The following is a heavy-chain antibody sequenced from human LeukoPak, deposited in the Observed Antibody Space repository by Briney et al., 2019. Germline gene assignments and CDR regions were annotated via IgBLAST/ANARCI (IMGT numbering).Heavy chain of an antibody. Sequence: PGGSLRLSCAASGFAFSSYWMSWFRQAPGKGLEWVADIKQDGSKEYYVDSVGGRFNISRDNAKNSLYLQMNSLRAEDTAVYYCARDFGDKDDWYHDYWGQGTLVTVSS. D-gene: IGHD3-10*01. V-gene: IGHV3-7*01. CDR1: GFAFSSYW. CDR3: ARDFGDKDDWYHDY. J-gene: IGHJ4*02. CDR2: IKQDGSKE.